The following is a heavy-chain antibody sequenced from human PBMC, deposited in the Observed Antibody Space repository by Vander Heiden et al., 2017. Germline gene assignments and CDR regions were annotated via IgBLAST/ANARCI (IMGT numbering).Heavy chain of an antibody. V-gene: IGHV3-48*02. CDR1: GFMFSRYS. CDR2: ISGTSSAI. D-gene: IGHD3-10*01. Sequence: EAQLVESGGDLVQPGGSLRLSCSASGFMFSRYSMNWVRQAPGKGLEWVSYISGTSSAIHYADSLKGRLTISRDNVMDSLYLQMNNLTDDDTAVYYCARARPRGFYGMDVWGQGTTVTVSS. J-gene: IGHJ6*02. CDR3: ARARPRGFYGMDV.